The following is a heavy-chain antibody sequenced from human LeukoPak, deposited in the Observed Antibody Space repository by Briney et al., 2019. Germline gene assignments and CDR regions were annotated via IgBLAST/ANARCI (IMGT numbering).Heavy chain of an antibody. CDR3: ARDHPDIVVVPAAMGF. CDR2: INPNSGGT. Sequence: GASVKVSCKDSGYTFTGYYMHWVRQAPGQGLEWMGRINPNSGGTNYAQKFQGRVTMTRDTSISTAYMELSRLRSDDTAVYYCARDHPDIVVVPAAMGFWGQGTLVTVSS. D-gene: IGHD2-2*01. V-gene: IGHV1-2*06. J-gene: IGHJ4*02. CDR1: GYTFTGYY.